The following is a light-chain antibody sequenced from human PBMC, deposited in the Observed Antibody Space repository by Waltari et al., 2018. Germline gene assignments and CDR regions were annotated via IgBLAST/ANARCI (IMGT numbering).Light chain of an antibody. CDR3: LQDYSYPRT. Sequence: AIQLPQSPSSLSASIGARVTITFRASQGVRNDVGWYQQKPGKAPKLLVYAASTLHIGVPSRFSGSGSDTDFTLTVTSLQPEDFATYYCLQDYSYPRTFGQGTRVEIK. V-gene: IGKV1-6*01. CDR2: AAS. J-gene: IGKJ1*01. CDR1: QGVRND.